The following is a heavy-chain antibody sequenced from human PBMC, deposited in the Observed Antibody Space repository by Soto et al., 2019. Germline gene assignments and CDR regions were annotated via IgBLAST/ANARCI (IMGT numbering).Heavy chain of an antibody. D-gene: IGHD3-22*01. J-gene: IGHJ4*02. CDR1: GGSVSSGSYY. Sequence: PSETLSLSCTVSGGSVSSGSYYWSWIRQPPGKGLEWIGYIYYSGSTNYNPSLKSRVTISVDTSKNQFSLKLGSVTAADTAVYYCARVFRDYYDSSGYPDYWGQGTLVTVSS. CDR2: IYYSGST. V-gene: IGHV4-61*01. CDR3: ARVFRDYYDSSGYPDY.